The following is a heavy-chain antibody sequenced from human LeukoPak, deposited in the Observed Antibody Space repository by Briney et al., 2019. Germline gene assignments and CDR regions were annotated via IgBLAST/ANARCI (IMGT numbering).Heavy chain of an antibody. CDR3: ASRQGIAVVPY. CDR2: ISGSGGST. CDR1: GFTFSSYA. J-gene: IGHJ4*02. D-gene: IGHD6-19*01. V-gene: IGHV3-23*01. Sequence: GGSLRLSCAASGFTFSSYAMSWVRQAPGKGLGWVSAISGSGGSTYYADSVKGRFTISRDNSKNTLYLQMNSLRAEDTAVYYCASRQGIAVVPYWGQGTLVTVSS.